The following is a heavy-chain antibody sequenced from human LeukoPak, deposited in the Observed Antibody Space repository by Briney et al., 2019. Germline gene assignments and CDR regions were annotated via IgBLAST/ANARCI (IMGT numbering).Heavy chain of an antibody. CDR1: GGSFSGHY. J-gene: IGHJ4*02. CDR2: INHSGST. V-gene: IGHV4-34*01. D-gene: IGHD3-3*01. Sequence: SETLSLTCAVYGGSFSGHYWSWIRQPPGKGLEWIGEINHSGSTNYNPSLKSRVTISVDTSKNQFSLKLSSVTAADTAVYCCARGASFWSGYYTGLFDYWGQGTLVTVSS. CDR3: ARGASFWSGYYTGLFDY.